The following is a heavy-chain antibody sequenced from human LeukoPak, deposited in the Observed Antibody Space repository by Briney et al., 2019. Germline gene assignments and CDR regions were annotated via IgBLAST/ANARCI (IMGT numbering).Heavy chain of an antibody. D-gene: IGHD3-22*01. V-gene: IGHV3-21*01. CDR1: GYTFSDFS. J-gene: IGHJ4*02. CDR2: ISVRSNYR. CDR3: VRLRRNSDRSGYYYYYDY. Sequence: GGSLTLSCAASGYTFSDFSVNWVRQAPGKGLEWVSSISVRSNYRYYADSVRGRFTISRDDARDSLFLQMNSLRAEDTAVYFCVRLRRNSDRSGYYYYYDYWGQGALVTVSS.